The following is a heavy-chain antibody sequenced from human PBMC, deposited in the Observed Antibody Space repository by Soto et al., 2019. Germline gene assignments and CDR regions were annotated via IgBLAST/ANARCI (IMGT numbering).Heavy chain of an antibody. CDR2: ISAYKGNT. J-gene: IGHJ4*02. V-gene: IGHV1-18*01. CDR3: ARVGVQWLVRYYFDY. Sequence: KESWASVKVSCKASGYTFTSYGISWVRQAPGQGLEWMGWISAYKGNTNYAQKLQGRVTMSTDTSTSTAYMELWSLRSDYTAVYYCARVGVQWLVRYYFDYWGQGTLVTVSS. CDR1: GYTFTSYG. D-gene: IGHD6-19*01.